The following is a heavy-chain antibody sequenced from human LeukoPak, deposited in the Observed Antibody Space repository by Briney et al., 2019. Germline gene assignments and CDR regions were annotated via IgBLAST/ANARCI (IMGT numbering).Heavy chain of an antibody. D-gene: IGHD3-3*01. Sequence: GGSLRLSCVVSGFTVSNNYMKWVRQAPGKGLEWVSTISGSGSGTFFADSVKGRFTISRDNSNNTLYLQMNSLRAEDTAVYFCARDGVLMNRKFYFDYWGQGTLVTVFS. CDR3: ARDGVLMNRKFYFDY. V-gene: IGHV3-23*01. J-gene: IGHJ4*02. CDR2: ISGSGSGT. CDR1: GFTVSNNY.